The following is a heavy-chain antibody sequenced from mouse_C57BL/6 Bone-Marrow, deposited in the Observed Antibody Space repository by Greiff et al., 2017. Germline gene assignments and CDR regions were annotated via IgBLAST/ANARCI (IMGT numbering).Heavy chain of an antibody. CDR3: AAGYSYYAMDY. CDR2: IRLKSDNYAT. J-gene: IGHJ4*01. CDR1: GFTFSNYW. D-gene: IGHD1-2*01. Sequence: EVNVVESGGGLVQPGGSMKLSCVASGFTFSNYWMNWVRQTPEKGLEWVAQIRLKSDNYATHYAEAVKGTFTISRDNSKSRVYLKMNNFRAEDTGIDYCAAGYSYYAMDYWGQGTSVTVSS. V-gene: IGHV6-3*01.